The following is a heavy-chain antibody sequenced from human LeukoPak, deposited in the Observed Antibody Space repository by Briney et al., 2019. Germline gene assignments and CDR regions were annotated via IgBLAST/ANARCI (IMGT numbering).Heavy chain of an antibody. V-gene: IGHV3-30*18. CDR1: GFTFSSYG. CDR3: AKVHPTTVVRYYFDY. D-gene: IGHD4-23*01. Sequence: PGGSLRLSCAASGFTFSSYGVHWVRQAPGKGLEWVAVISYDGSNKYYADSVKGRFAISRDNSKNTLYLQMNSLRAEDTAVYYCAKVHPTTVVRYYFDYWGQGTLVTVSS. J-gene: IGHJ4*02. CDR2: ISYDGSNK.